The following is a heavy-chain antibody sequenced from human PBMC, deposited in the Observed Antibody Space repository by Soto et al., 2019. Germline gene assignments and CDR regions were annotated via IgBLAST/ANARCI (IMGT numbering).Heavy chain of an antibody. V-gene: IGHV1-2*06. D-gene: IGHD3-10*01. Sequence: GASVKVSCKTAGYFFTSHYIHWVRRAPGRGLEWMGRINPNNGDTNSPQKFQGRVTMTSDTSISTAYREMSGLRSDDTALYYCAREITYGGGSFSLGLWGQGTLVTVSS. CDR3: AREITYGGGSFSLGL. CDR1: GYFFTSHY. J-gene: IGHJ4*02. CDR2: INPNNGDT.